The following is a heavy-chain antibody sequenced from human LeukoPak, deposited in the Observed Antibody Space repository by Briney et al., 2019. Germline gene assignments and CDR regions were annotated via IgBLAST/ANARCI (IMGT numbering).Heavy chain of an antibody. V-gene: IGHV1-8*01. CDR2: MNPNSGNT. CDR3: ARILGYCSSTSCYYYYYYMDV. J-gene: IGHJ6*03. D-gene: IGHD2-2*01. CDR1: GYTFTSYD. Sequence: GASVKVSCKASGYTFTSYDINWVRQATGQGLEWMGWMNPNSGNTGYAQKFQGRVTMTRNTSISTAYMELSSLRSEDTAVYYYARILGYCSSTSCYYYYYYMDVWGKGTTVTVSS.